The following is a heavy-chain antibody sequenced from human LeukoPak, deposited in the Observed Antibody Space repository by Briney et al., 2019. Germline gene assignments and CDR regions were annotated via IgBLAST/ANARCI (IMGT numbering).Heavy chain of an antibody. CDR3: ARDEVGAPPIDY. D-gene: IGHD1-26*01. Sequence: GGSLRLSCAASGFSFSSHWMHWVRHAPGEGLGWVSNINGEGGSTVYADSVKGRFTTSRDNAKNTLYLHMNSLRVEDTAVYYCARDEVGAPPIDYWGQGALVTVSS. V-gene: IGHV3-74*01. J-gene: IGHJ4*02. CDR2: INGEGGST. CDR1: GFSFSSHW.